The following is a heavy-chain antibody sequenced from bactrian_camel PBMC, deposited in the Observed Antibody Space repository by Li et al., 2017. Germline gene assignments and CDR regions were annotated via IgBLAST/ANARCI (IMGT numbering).Heavy chain of an antibody. V-gene: IGHV3S28*01. CDR1: GFTFSSYY. Sequence: QLVESGGGLVQPGGSLRLSCAASGFTFSSYYMSWVRQAPGKKLEWVSSITASGTTSYSNSVRGRFTISRDNAKNTLYLQLDSLRTEDTATYYCAKGRPRLGLVAADLDRGQGTQVTVS. CDR3: AKGRPRLGLVAADLD. CDR2: ITASGTT. D-gene: IGHD7*01. J-gene: IGHJ4*01.